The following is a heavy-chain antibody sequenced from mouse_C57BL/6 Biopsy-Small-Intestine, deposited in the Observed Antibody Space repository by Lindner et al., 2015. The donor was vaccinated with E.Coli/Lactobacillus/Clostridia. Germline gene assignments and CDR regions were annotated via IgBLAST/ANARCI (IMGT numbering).Heavy chain of an antibody. Sequence: VQLQESGPELVKPGASVKMSCKASGYTFTDYEMHWVKQTPVHGLEWIGAIDPETGGTAYNPKFKGKAILTAAKSSSTAYMELRSLTSEDSAVYYCTREGYYGYYFDYWGQGTTLTVSS. CDR1: GYTFTDYE. J-gene: IGHJ2*01. V-gene: IGHV1-15*01. D-gene: IGHD1-1*01. CDR2: IDPETGGT. CDR3: TREGYYGYYFDY.